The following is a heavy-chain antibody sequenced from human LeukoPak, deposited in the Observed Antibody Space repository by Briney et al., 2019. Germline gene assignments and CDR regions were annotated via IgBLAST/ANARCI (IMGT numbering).Heavy chain of an antibody. CDR3: ARDNVDTAMVFAGHWFDP. V-gene: IGHV1-2*02. CDR1: GYTFTGYY. Sequence: ASVKVSCKASGYTFTGYYMHWVRQAPGQGLEWMGWINPNSGGTNYAQKFQGRVTMTRDTPISTAYMELTRLRSDDTAVYYCARDNVDTAMVFAGHWFDPWGQGTLVTVSS. J-gene: IGHJ5*02. CDR2: INPNSGGT. D-gene: IGHD5-18*01.